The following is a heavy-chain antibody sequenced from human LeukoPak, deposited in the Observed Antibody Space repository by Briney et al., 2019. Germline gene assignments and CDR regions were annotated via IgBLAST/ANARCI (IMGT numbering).Heavy chain of an antibody. CDR1: GGSISSFY. V-gene: IGHV4-59*01. Sequence: PSETLSLTCTVSGGSISSFYWSWIRQPPGEGLEWIGYISDSGSTNYNPSLKSRVTISVDTSKNKFSLKLSSVTAADTAVYYCARVIMSSLYYYYMDVWGKGTTVTVSS. CDR2: ISDSGST. J-gene: IGHJ6*03. CDR3: ARVIMSSLYYYYMDV. D-gene: IGHD3-3*01.